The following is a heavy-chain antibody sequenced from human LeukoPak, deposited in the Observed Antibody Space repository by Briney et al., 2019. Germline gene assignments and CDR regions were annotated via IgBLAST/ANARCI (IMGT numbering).Heavy chain of an antibody. Sequence: QPGGSLRLSCVASGFSFSNYDMNWVRQTPGKGLEWVSYISSSSSAIHYADSVKGRFTISRDNAKNSVFLQMNSLRAEDTAVYYCARDATKWNRCTHFDYWGQGTLVSVSS. J-gene: IGHJ4*02. CDR2: ISSSSSAI. V-gene: IGHV3-48*01. D-gene: IGHD1-20*01. CDR3: ARDATKWNRCTHFDY. CDR1: GFSFSNYD.